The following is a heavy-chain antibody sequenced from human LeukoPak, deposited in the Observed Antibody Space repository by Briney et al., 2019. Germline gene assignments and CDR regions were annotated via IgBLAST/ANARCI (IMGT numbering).Heavy chain of an antibody. V-gene: IGHV4-34*01. Sequence: SETLSLTCAVYGGSFSGYYWSWIRQPPGKGLEWIGEINHSGSTYYNPSLKSRVTISVDTSKNQFSLKLSSVTAADTAVYYCASPTVLLWFGEPSGAFDIWGQGTMVTVSS. D-gene: IGHD3-10*01. CDR3: ASPTVLLWFGEPSGAFDI. CDR2: INHSGST. J-gene: IGHJ3*02. CDR1: GGSFSGYY.